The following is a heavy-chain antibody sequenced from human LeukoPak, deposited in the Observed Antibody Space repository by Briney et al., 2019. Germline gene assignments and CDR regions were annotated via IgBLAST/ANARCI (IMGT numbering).Heavy chain of an antibody. J-gene: IGHJ5*02. CDR3: AKGGWFGELLSWFDP. V-gene: IGHV3-30*18. D-gene: IGHD3-10*01. CDR2: ISYDGSNK. Sequence: GGSLRLSCAASGFTFSSYGMHWVRQAPGKGLEWVAVISYDGSNKYYADSVKGRFTISRDNSKNTLYLQMNSLRAEDTAVYYCAKGGWFGELLSWFDPWGQGTLVTVSS. CDR1: GFTFSSYG.